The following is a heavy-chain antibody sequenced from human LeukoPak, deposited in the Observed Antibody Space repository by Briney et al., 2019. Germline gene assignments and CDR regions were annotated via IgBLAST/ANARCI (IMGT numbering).Heavy chain of an antibody. V-gene: IGHV1-24*01. CDR3: ATDIAAAGSLDY. D-gene: IGHD6-13*01. CDR1: GYTLTELS. Sequence: ASVKVSCKVSGYTLTELSMHWVQQAPGKGLEWMGGFDPEDGETIYAQKFQGRVTMTEDTSTDTAYMELSSLRSEDTAVYYCATDIAAAGSLDYWGQGTLVTVSS. J-gene: IGHJ4*02. CDR2: FDPEDGET.